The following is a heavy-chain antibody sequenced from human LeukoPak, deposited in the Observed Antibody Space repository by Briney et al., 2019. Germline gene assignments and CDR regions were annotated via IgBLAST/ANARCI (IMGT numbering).Heavy chain of an antibody. V-gene: IGHV1-2*02. CDR1: GYSFTGYY. Sequence: ASVKVSCKASGYSFTGYYMHWVRQAPGQGLEWMGWINANSGGTQYAQKFQGRFTMTRDTSIGTAYMELTRLRSDDTAVYYCARDGYCSGGTCPDLDYWGQGTLVTVSS. CDR3: ARDGYCSGGTCPDLDY. CDR2: INANSGGT. J-gene: IGHJ4*02. D-gene: IGHD2-15*01.